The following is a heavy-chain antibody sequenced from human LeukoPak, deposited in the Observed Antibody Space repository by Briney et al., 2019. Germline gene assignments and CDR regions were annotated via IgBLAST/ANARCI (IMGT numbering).Heavy chain of an antibody. D-gene: IGHD1-26*01. CDR2: ISGSGGST. Sequence: GGSLRLSCAASGFTFSSYAMSRVRQAPGKGLEWVSAISGSGGSTYYADSVKGRFTISRDNSKNTLYLQMNSLRAEDTAVYYCAKARKWELLPFDYWGQGTLVTVSS. V-gene: IGHV3-23*01. CDR1: GFTFSSYA. CDR3: AKARKWELLPFDY. J-gene: IGHJ4*02.